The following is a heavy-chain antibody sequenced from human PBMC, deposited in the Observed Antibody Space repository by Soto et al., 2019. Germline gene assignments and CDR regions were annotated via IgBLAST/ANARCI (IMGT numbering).Heavy chain of an antibody. CDR1: GYIIKNYW. J-gene: IGHJ4*02. Sequence: PGESLKISCKASGYIIKNYWIGWVRQMPGQGLEWMGITFPDDSDTRYSPSFQGRVTISVDKSISTAYVQWSSLKASDSAIYYCFRGGVTSRTFDYWGQGTLVTVSS. CDR3: FRGGVTSRTFDY. V-gene: IGHV5-51*01. D-gene: IGHD3-16*01. CDR2: TFPDDSDT.